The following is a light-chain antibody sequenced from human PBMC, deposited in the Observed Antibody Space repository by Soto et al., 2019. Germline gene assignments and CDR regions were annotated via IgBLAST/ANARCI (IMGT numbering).Light chain of an antibody. V-gene: IGLV2-14*01. CDR3: SSYTTSTTRII. CDR2: EVS. J-gene: IGLJ2*01. Sequence: QSVLTQPASVSGSPGQSITISCTGSSSDVGGYNHVSWYQQHPGKAPKLMIYEVSNRPSGVSNRFSGSKSGSTASLTISGLQAEDEADYYCSSYTTSTTRIIFGGGTK. CDR1: SSDVGGYNH.